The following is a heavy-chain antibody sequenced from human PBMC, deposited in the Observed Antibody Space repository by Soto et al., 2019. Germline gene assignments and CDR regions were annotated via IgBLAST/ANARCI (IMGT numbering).Heavy chain of an antibody. CDR1: GYTFTVYY. Sequence: ASVKVSCKASGYTFTVYYMHWVRQAPGQGLEWMGWINPKSGGTMYPQKFQGRVTMTWDTSISTAYMALTRLRSDDTAVYYCARDLAKGGWSAGFDYLGQVTLVTVSS. V-gene: IGHV1-2*02. CDR2: INPKSGGT. J-gene: IGHJ4*02. D-gene: IGHD3-3*01. CDR3: ARDLAKGGWSAGFDY.